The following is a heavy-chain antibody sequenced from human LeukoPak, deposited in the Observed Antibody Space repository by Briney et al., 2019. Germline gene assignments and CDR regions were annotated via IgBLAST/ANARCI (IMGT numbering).Heavy chain of an antibody. Sequence: SETLSLTCTVSGGPISSGGYYWSWIRHHPGKGLEWIGYTDYSGSTYSNRSLKSRLTMSLDTSKNQFSLQLSSVTAADTAVYYCTRASSRAAGYVDWFDLWGQGTLVTVSS. CDR2: TDYSGST. V-gene: IGHV4-31*03. D-gene: IGHD3-16*01. J-gene: IGHJ5*02. CDR1: GGPISSGGYY. CDR3: TRASSRAAGYVDWFDL.